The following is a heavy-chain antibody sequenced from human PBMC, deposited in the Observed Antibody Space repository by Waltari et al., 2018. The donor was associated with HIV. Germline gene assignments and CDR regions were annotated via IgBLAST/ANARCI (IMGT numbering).Heavy chain of an antibody. D-gene: IGHD3-10*01. J-gene: IGHJ6*02. Sequence: QVQLVESGGGLVKPGGSLRLSCAASGFSLSDYYMSWIRQAPGKGLEGVSAISPRGGSIDDAGSVRGRFTISRDNAEDSLHLQMHSLRAEDTAVYYCTRHRGAILLSSGRDGLDVWGQGTTVTVSS. CDR1: GFSLSDYY. V-gene: IGHV3-11*01. CDR2: ISPRGGSI. CDR3: TRHRGAILLSSGRDGLDV.